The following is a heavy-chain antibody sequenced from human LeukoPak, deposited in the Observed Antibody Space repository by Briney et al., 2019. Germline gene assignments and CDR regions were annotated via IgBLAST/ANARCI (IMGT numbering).Heavy chain of an antibody. CDR1: GFTFSSYS. Sequence: GGSLRLSCAASGFTFSSYSMNWVRQAPGKGLEWVSSISSSSSYIYYADSVKGRLTISRDNAKNSLYLQMNSLRAEDTAVYYCARERIAVAYNWFDPWGQGTLVTVSS. CDR2: ISSSSSYI. D-gene: IGHD6-19*01. CDR3: ARERIAVAYNWFDP. V-gene: IGHV3-21*01. J-gene: IGHJ5*02.